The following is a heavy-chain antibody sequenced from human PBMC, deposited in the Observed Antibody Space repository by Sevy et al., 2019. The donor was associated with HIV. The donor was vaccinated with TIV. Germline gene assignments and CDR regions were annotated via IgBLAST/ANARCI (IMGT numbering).Heavy chain of an antibody. Sequence: GGSLRLSCAASGFIFSHYGMHWVRQAPGKGLEWVAVISYDGRNKFYVDSVKGRFTISRDNTRNTLYLQMNSLRTEDTAVYYCAKAKTGTASYFDNWGQGTLVTVSS. CDR3: AKAKTGTASYFDN. J-gene: IGHJ4*02. CDR1: GFIFSHYG. V-gene: IGHV3-30*18. D-gene: IGHD1-1*01. CDR2: ISYDGRNK.